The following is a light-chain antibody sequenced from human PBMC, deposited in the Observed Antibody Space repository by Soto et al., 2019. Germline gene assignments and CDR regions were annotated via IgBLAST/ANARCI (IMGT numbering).Light chain of an antibody. CDR1: NSDIGGYNY. CDR3: SSYTSRSTLGV. V-gene: IGLV2-14*03. Sequence: QSALTQPASVSGSPGQSITISCTGTNSDIGGYNYVSWYQQHPGKAPQLMIYDVSNRPSGVSYRFSGSKSGNTASLTISGLPAEDEADYYCSSYTSRSTLGVFGGGTKPTVL. CDR2: DVS. J-gene: IGLJ2*01.